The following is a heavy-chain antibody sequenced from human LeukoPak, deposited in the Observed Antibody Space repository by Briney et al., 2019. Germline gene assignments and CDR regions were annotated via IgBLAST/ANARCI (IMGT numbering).Heavy chain of an antibody. D-gene: IGHD3-10*01. J-gene: IGHJ5*02. CDR2: INHSGST. Sequence: SETLSLTCAVYGGSFSGYYWSWTRQPPGKGLEWIGEINHSGSTNYNPSLKSRVTISVDTSKNQFSLKLSSVTAADTAVYYCARRRQVLLWFGDHSPTWFDPWGQGTLVTVSS. CDR3: ARRRQVLLWFGDHSPTWFDP. CDR1: GGSFSGYY. V-gene: IGHV4-34*01.